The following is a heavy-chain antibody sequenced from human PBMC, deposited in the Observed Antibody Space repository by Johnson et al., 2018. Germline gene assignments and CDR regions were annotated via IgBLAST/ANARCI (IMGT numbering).Heavy chain of an antibody. CDR1: GGSISNYL. V-gene: IGHV4-59*01. Sequence: QVQLQESGPGLVKPSETLSLTCTVSGGSISNYLWNWIRQPPGKGLEWIGNIYHSGNTKYSASLRSRVTMSVDTSKNQFSLKVNSVTAADTAVYYCARDNPRDTGARDAFDIWGQGTMVTVSS. D-gene: IGHD2-21*01. CDR3: ARDNPRDTGARDAFDI. CDR2: IYHSGNT. J-gene: IGHJ3*02.